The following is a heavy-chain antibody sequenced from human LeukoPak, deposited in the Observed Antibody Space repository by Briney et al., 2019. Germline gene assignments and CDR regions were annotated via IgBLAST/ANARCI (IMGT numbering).Heavy chain of an antibody. CDR2: IYYTGST. CDR3: ARDLGGTGGLFDH. D-gene: IGHD3-16*01. J-gene: IGHJ4*02. Sequence: SETLSLTCTVSGGSISTYYWNWIRQPPGKGLEYIGYIYYTGSTNYNPSLKSRVSISVDTSKNQFSLKLSSVTAADTAVYYCARDLGGTGGLFDHWGQGTLVTVSS. CDR1: GGSISTYY. V-gene: IGHV4-59*12.